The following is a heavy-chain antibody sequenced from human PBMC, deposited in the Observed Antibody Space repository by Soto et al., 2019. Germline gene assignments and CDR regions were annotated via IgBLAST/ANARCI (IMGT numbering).Heavy chain of an antibody. CDR2: IWYDGSNK. D-gene: IGHD6-13*01. CDR1: GFTFSSYG. Sequence: QVQLVESGGGVVQPGRSLRLSCAASGFTFSSYGMHWVRQAPGKGLEWVAVIWYDGSNKYYADSVKGRFTISRDNSKNTLYLQMNSLRAEDTAVYYCARDLEQQLVTVWFGYWGQGTLVTVSS. V-gene: IGHV3-33*01. CDR3: ARDLEQQLVTVWFGY. J-gene: IGHJ4*02.